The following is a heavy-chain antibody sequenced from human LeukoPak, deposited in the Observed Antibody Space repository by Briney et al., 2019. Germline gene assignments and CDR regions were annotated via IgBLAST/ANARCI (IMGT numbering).Heavy chain of an antibody. D-gene: IGHD3-22*01. Sequence: KPSETLSLTCTVSGGSISSYYWSWIRQPPGKGLEWIGYIYYSGSTNYNPSLKSRVTISVDTSKNQFSLKLSSVTAADTAVYYCATQADYYDSSGYYAFDIWGQGTMVTVSS. CDR2: IYYSGST. CDR1: GGSISSYY. CDR3: ATQADYYDSSGYYAFDI. V-gene: IGHV4-59*01. J-gene: IGHJ3*02.